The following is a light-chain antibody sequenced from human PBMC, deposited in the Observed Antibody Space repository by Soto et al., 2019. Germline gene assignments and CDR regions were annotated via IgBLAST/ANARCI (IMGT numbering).Light chain of an antibody. CDR2: DAS. CDR3: QQNDNLPPT. J-gene: IGKJ2*01. V-gene: IGKV1-33*01. Sequence: DLQMTQSPSSLSASVGDRVTITCQASQEISNYLNWYQQKPGKAPKLLIYDASNLETGVPSRFSGSGSGTDFTFTISSLQPEDIATYYCQQNDNLPPTFGQGTKLEIK. CDR1: QEISNY.